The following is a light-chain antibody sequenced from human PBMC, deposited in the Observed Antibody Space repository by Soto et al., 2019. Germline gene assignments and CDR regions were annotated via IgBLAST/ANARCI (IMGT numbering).Light chain of an antibody. CDR3: QHYNNWPPLT. V-gene: IGKV1-5*01. CDR2: DAS. Sequence: DIQMTQSPSTLSASVGDRVTITCRASQSISSWLAWYQQKPGKAPKLLIYDASSLESGVPSRFSGSGSGTEFTLTISSLQPDDFGVYYCQHYNNWPPLTFGGGTKVDIK. J-gene: IGKJ4*01. CDR1: QSISSW.